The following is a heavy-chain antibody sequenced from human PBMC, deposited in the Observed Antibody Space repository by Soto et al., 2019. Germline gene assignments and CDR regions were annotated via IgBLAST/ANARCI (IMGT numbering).Heavy chain of an antibody. CDR2: ISYDGSNK. Sequence: LSLTCAASGFTFSSYAMHWVRQAPGKGLEWVAVISYDGSNKYYADSVKGRFTISRDNSKNTLYLQMNSLRAEDTAVYYCARELLGYCSSTSCLTLNYYGMDVWGQGTTVTVSS. CDR3: ARELLGYCSSTSCLTLNYYGMDV. CDR1: GFTFSSYA. D-gene: IGHD2-2*01. J-gene: IGHJ6*02. V-gene: IGHV3-30-3*01.